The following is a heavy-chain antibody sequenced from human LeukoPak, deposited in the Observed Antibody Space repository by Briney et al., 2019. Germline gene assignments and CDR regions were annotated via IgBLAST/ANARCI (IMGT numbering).Heavy chain of an antibody. D-gene: IGHD1-26*01. V-gene: IGHV3-30-3*01. Sequence: GRSLRLSCAASGFTFSSYPMHWVRQAPGKGLEWVAVISYDGSNRYYMDSVKGRFTISRDNSKNTLYLQMNSLRAEDTAVYYCARDLSGSSYFDYWGQGTLVTVSS. CDR2: ISYDGSNR. CDR1: GFTFSSYP. CDR3: ARDLSGSSYFDY. J-gene: IGHJ4*02.